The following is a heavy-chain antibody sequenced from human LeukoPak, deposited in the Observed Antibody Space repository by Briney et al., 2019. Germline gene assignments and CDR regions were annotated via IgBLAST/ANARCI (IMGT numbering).Heavy chain of an antibody. J-gene: IGHJ4*02. V-gene: IGHV5-51*01. CDR2: IFPGDSDT. CDR3: ATQGGIYLTY. D-gene: IGHD3-10*01. Sequence: GDSLRISCKGSGYSFTNYLISWVRQMPGKGLEWMGIIFPGDSDTRYSPSFQGQVTISADKSSSTAYLQWSSLKASDTAMYYCATQGGIYLTYWGQGTLVTVSS. CDR1: GYSFTNYL.